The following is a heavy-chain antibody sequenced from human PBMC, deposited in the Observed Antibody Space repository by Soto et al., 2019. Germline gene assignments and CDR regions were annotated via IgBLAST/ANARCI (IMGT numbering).Heavy chain of an antibody. CDR2: IYSGGST. V-gene: IGHV3-66*01. Sequence: EVQLVESGGGLVQPGGSLRLSCAPSGFTVNSDYMTWVRQAPGKGLEWVSVIYSGGSTYYTDSVKGRFTISRDNSKNTLYLQMNSLRAEDTAVYYCARAPLYGGQAYWGQGTLVTVSS. D-gene: IGHD4-17*01. CDR3: ARAPLYGGQAY. J-gene: IGHJ4*02. CDR1: GFTVNSDY.